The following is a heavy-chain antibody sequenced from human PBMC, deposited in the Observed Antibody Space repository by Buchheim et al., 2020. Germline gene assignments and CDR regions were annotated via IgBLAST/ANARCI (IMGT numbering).Heavy chain of an antibody. D-gene: IGHD3-9*01. Sequence: EVQLLESGGGLVQPGGSLRLSCAASGFTFSSYAMSWVRQAPGKGLEWVSAISGSGGSTYYADSVKGRFTISRDNSKNTLYLQMNSLRAEDTAVYYCAKARLRIPLRYFDWSGFDFDYWGQGTL. V-gene: IGHV3-23*01. CDR1: GFTFSSYA. J-gene: IGHJ4*02. CDR2: ISGSGGST. CDR3: AKARLRIPLRYFDWSGFDFDY.